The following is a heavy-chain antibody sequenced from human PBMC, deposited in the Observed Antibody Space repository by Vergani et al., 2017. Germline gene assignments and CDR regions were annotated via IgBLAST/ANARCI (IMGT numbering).Heavy chain of an antibody. D-gene: IGHD6-19*01. CDR3: AKILGYSSGGDFDY. CDR2: ISGSGGST. Sequence: EVQLLESGGGLVQPGGSLRLSCAASGFTFSSYAMSWVRQAPGKGLEWVSAISGSGGSTYYADSVKGRFPSARDNSKNTLYLQMNSLRAEDTAVYYCAKILGYSSGGDFDYWGQGTLVTVSS. J-gene: IGHJ4*02. V-gene: IGHV3-23*01. CDR1: GFTFSSYA.